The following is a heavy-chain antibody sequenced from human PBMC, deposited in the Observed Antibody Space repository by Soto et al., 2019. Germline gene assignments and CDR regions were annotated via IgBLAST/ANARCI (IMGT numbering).Heavy chain of an antibody. J-gene: IGHJ4*02. Sequence: QVQVVQSGAEVKKPGSSVKVSCKASGGTFSNYAISWVRQAPGHGLEWVGGIIPLTETPVYAQTVQGRITMTADEITSAGYMALSSLRSDDTAVYYFAIGTRNSWTCDFWGQGTLVTVSS. V-gene: IGHV1-69*01. CDR1: GGTFSNYA. D-gene: IGHD6-13*01. CDR3: AIGTRNSWTCDF. CDR2: IIPLTETP.